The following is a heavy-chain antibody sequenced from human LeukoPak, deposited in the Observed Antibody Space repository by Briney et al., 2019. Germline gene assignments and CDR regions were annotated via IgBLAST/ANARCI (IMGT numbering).Heavy chain of an antibody. CDR1: GFTFRNYW. V-gene: IGHV3-74*01. CDR3: ARDLGSCSSSSCQTDWFHP. Sequence: GGSLRLSCAASGFTFRNYWMHWVRQAPGKGLVWVSRLNSDGSITIYADSVKGRFTISRDNARNTLYLQMNSLRAEDTAVYYCARDLGSCSSSSCQTDWFHPWGQGTQVTVSS. D-gene: IGHD2-2*01. J-gene: IGHJ5*02. CDR2: LNSDGSIT.